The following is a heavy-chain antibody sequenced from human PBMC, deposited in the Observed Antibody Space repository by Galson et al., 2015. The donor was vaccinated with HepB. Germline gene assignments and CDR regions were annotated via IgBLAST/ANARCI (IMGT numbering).Heavy chain of an antibody. V-gene: IGHV6-1*01. D-gene: IGHD4-23*01. CDR3: ARDRSARWQRGVWRFDY. Sequence: CAISGDSVSSNSAAWNWIRQSPSRGLEWLGRTYYRSKWYNDYAVSVKSRITINPDTSKNQFSLQLNSVTPEDTAVYYCARDRSARWQRGVWRFDYWGQGTLVTVSS. J-gene: IGHJ4*02. CDR1: GDSVSSNSAA. CDR2: TYYRSKWYN.